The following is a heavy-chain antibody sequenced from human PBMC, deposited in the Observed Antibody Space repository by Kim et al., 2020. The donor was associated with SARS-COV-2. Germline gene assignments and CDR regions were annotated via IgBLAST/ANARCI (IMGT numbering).Heavy chain of an antibody. Sequence: GSTNSNPSLKSRITISRDTSRNQFSLTLNFVTAADTAVYYCARLFHGLDYWGQGALVTVSS. D-gene: IGHD3-10*02. CDR2: GST. V-gene: IGHV4-31*02. J-gene: IGHJ4*02. CDR3: ARLFHGLDY.